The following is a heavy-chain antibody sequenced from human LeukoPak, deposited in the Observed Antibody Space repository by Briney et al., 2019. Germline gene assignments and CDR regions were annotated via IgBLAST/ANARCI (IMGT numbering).Heavy chain of an antibody. CDR2: IYPGDSDT. J-gene: IGHJ4*02. CDR3: ARLLRNIAAAVYYFDY. V-gene: IGHV5-51*01. D-gene: IGHD6-13*01. CDR1: RSNFTSYW. Sequence: GESLKISCKGSRSNFTSYWIGWVRQMPGKGLEWMGIIYPGDSDTRYSPSFQGQVTISADKSISTAYLQWSSLKASDTAMYYCARLLRNIAAAVYYFDYWGQGTLVTVSS.